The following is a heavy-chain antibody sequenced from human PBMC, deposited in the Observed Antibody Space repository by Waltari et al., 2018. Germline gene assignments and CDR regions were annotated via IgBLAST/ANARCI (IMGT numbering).Heavy chain of an antibody. J-gene: IGHJ5*02. CDR2: ISYDGSQ. CDR3: AKGSRSSSRTPPDGGVP. V-gene: IGHV3-30*18. Sequence: QVQLQQWGAGLLKPSETLSLTCAVYGGSFSGYYWSWIRQPPGKGLEWVAVISYDGSQEDCADSVKGRFSISRDNTRNKMFLQMSRLRVEDTAVYYWAKGSRSSSRTPPDGGVPWGQGTLVTVSS. D-gene: IGHD6-13*01. CDR1: GGSFSGYY.